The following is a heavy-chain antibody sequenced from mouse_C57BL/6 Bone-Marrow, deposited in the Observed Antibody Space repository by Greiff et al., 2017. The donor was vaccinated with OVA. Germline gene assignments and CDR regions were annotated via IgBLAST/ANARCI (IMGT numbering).Heavy chain of an antibody. Sequence: QVQLQQSGPELVKPGASVKISCKASGYAFSSSWMNWVKQRPGKGLEWIGRIYPGDGDTNYNGKFKGKATLTADKSSSTAYMQLSSLTSEDSAVYVCARVWYDGYYYAMDYWGQGTSVTVSS. CDR2: IYPGDGDT. CDR1: GYAFSSSW. V-gene: IGHV1-82*01. D-gene: IGHD2-3*01. J-gene: IGHJ4*01. CDR3: ARVWYDGYYYAMDY.